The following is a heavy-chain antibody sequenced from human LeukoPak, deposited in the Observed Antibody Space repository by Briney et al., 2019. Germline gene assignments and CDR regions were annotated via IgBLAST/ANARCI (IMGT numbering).Heavy chain of an antibody. D-gene: IGHD4-23*01. Sequence: PSETLSLTCTVAGGSISSSRYYWGWIRKPPGKGLEWIGSIYYSGSTYYNPSLKSRVTISVDTSKNQFSLKLSSVTAADTAVYYCARDYGGSSPFDYWGQGTLVTVSS. V-gene: IGHV4-39*01. J-gene: IGHJ4*02. CDR3: ARDYGGSSPFDY. CDR2: IYYSGST. CDR1: GGSISSSRYY.